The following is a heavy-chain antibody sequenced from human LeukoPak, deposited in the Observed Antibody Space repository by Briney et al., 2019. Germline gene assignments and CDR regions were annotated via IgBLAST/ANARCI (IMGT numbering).Heavy chain of an antibody. CDR3: ARGPRDWLIVGWFDP. CDR2: IYHSGSG. Sequence: SETLSLTCSVSGDSITNGIYYWGWVRQPQGRGLEWIGNIYHSGSGHYNPSLKSRVTISVDTCKNHFFLKMTSVTAADTGVYYCARGPRDWLIVGWFDPWGQGTPVTVSS. V-gene: IGHV4-39*02. D-gene: IGHD3-9*01. J-gene: IGHJ5*02. CDR1: GDSITNGIYY.